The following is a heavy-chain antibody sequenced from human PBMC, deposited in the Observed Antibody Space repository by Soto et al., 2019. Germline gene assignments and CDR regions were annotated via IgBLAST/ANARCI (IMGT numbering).Heavy chain of an antibody. D-gene: IGHD3-3*01. J-gene: IGHJ4*02. Sequence: ASVKVSCKASGYTFTSYAMHWVRQAPGQRLEWMGWINAGNGNTKYSQKFQGRVTITRDTSASTAYMELSSLRSEDTAVYYCASAAKYYDFWSGYSPFDYWGQGTLATVSS. V-gene: IGHV1-3*01. CDR3: ASAAKYYDFWSGYSPFDY. CDR1: GYTFTSYA. CDR2: INAGNGNT.